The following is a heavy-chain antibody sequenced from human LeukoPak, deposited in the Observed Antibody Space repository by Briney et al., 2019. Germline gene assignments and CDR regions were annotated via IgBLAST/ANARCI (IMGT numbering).Heavy chain of an antibody. CDR2: ISAYNGNT. CDR1: GYTFTSYG. D-gene: IGHD2-2*01. CDR3: ARRGYCSSTSCYLNYYYYGMDV. V-gene: IGHV1-18*01. Sequence: ASVKVSCKASGYTFTSYGISRVRQAPGQGLEWMGWISAYNGNTNYAQKLQGRVTMTTDTSTSTAYMELRSLRSDDTAVYYCARRGYCSSTSCYLNYYYYGMDVWGQGTTVTVSS. J-gene: IGHJ6*02.